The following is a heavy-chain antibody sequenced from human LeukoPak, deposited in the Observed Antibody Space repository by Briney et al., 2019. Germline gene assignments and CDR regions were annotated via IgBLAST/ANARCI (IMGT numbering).Heavy chain of an antibody. Sequence: PSETLSLTCAVSGYSISSGYYWSWIRQPPGKGLEWIGSIYHSGSTYYNPSLKSRVTISVDTSKSQFSLKLSSVTAADTAVYYCARLGDPHYWGQGTLVTVSS. J-gene: IGHJ4*02. V-gene: IGHV4-38-2*01. D-gene: IGHD3-10*01. CDR3: ARLGDPHY. CDR1: GYSISSGYY. CDR2: IYHSGST.